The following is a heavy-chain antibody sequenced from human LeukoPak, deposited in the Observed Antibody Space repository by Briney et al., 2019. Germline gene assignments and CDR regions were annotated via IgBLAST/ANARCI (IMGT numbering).Heavy chain of an antibody. CDR3: ARDRYSGKYPSDY. J-gene: IGHJ4*02. V-gene: IGHV4-59*01. D-gene: IGHD1-26*01. CDR2: IYYSGST. Sequence: PSETLSLTCTVSGGCISSYYWTWIRQPPGKGLEWLGYIYYSGSTNYNPSLKSRVTISLDTSRNQFSLRLTSVTAADTAVYYCARDRYSGKYPSDYWGQGTLVTVSS. CDR1: GGCISSYY.